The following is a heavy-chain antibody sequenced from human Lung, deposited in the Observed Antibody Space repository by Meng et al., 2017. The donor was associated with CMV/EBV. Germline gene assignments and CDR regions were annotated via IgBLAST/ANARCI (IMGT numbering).Heavy chain of an antibody. CDR1: GFTFSDAW. CDR3: TTDWR. V-gene: IGHV3-15*01. Sequence: GESLKISCAASGFTFSDAWMSWVRQAPGKGLEWVGRVKSETDGGTRDHAAPVKDRFTISRDDSKNTVYLQMTNLKAEDTAIYYCTTDWRWGQGALVTVSS. CDR2: VKSETDGGTR. J-gene: IGHJ4*02.